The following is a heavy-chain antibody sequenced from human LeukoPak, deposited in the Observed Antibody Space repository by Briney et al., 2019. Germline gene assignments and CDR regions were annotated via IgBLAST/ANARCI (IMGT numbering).Heavy chain of an antibody. J-gene: IGHJ6*03. Sequence: GGSLRLSCAASGFTFSSHGMNWVRQAPGKGLEWVSGISPSGGITYYTDSVKGRFTISRDNSKNTLYLQMNSLRDEDTAVFYCAKDRIYSNYGYYMDVWGKGTTVTVSS. V-gene: IGHV3-23*01. D-gene: IGHD4-11*01. CDR1: GFTFSSHG. CDR2: ISPSGGIT. CDR3: AKDRIYSNYGYYMDV.